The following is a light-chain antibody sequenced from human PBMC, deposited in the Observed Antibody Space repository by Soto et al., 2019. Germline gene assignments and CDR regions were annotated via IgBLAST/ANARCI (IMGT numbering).Light chain of an antibody. CDR2: AAS. J-gene: IGKJ5*01. V-gene: IGKV1-39*01. Sequence: DTDMTPTPYTRSASVGVPVPITCGASQSINSYLNWYQQEPGKAPKFLIYAASSLQSGVPSRFSGSGSGTDFTLTISILQPEDFATYYCQQSYITPITFGQGTRLEIK. CDR1: QSINSY. CDR3: QQSYITPIT.